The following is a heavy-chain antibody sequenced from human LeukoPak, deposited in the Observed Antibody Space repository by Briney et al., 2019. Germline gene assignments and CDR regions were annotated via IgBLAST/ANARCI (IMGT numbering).Heavy chain of an antibody. J-gene: IGHJ4*02. CDR2: ISSSGSTI. D-gene: IGHD6-13*01. Sequence: GGSLRLSCAASGFTFSDHYMSWIRQAPGKGLEWVSHISSSGSTIYYADSVKGRFTISRDNANNSLYLQMNSLRAEDAAVYYCARIAAVGLKWVDYWGQGTLVTVSS. CDR3: ARIAAVGLKWVDY. V-gene: IGHV3-11*01. CDR1: GFTFSDHY.